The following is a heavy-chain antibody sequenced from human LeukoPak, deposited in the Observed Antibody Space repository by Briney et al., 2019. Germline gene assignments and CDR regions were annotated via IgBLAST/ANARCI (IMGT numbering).Heavy chain of an antibody. CDR1: VFTFSSSR. Sequence: GGSLRLSCAASVFTFSSSRMHWVRQAPGKGLEWVSSISSSSNYIYYADSVKGRFTISRDNAKNSLYLHMNSLRAEDTAFYFCAKGRGGNYYDYYSGMDVWGHGTTVTVSS. J-gene: IGHJ6*02. V-gene: IGHV3-21*04. CDR3: AKGRGGNYYDYYSGMDV. D-gene: IGHD3-10*01. CDR2: ISSSSNYI.